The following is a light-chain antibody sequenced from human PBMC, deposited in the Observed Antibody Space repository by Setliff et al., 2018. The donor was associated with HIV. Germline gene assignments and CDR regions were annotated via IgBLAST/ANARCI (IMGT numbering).Light chain of an antibody. CDR1: SNDVGRYDL. CDR2: QAS. V-gene: IGLV2-23*01. CDR3: CSNTGSNTYV. Sequence: SALTQPASVSGSPGQSITISCTGTSNDVGRYDLVSWYQQHPARAPKLIIYQASKRPSGVSNRFSGSKSGNTASLTISGLQAEDEADYYCCSNTGSNTYVFGTGTKV. J-gene: IGLJ1*01.